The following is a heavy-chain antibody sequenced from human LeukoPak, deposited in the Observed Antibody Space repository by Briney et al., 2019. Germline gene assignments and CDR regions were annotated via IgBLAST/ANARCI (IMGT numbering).Heavy chain of an antibody. CDR2: FDPEDGET. J-gene: IGHJ4*02. CDR3: ASILSPLLSFHRGLDY. CDR1: GYTLTELS. V-gene: IGHV1-24*01. Sequence: GASVKVSCEVSGYTLTELSMHWVRQAPGKGLEWMGGFDPEDGETIYAQKFQGRVTMTEDTSTDTAYMELSSLRSEDTAVYYCASILSPLLSFHRGLDYWGQGTLVTVSS. D-gene: IGHD2-15*01.